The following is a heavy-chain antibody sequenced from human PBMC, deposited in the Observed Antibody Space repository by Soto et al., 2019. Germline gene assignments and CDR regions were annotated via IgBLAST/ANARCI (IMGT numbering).Heavy chain of an antibody. CDR1: GGSISSGGYS. D-gene: IGHD2-2*01. J-gene: IGHJ5*02. CDR3: AREYQPTNWFDP. Sequence: SKTLSLTCAVSGGSISSGGYSWSWIRQPPGKGLEWIGYIYHSGSTYYNPSLKSRVTISVDRSKNQFSLKLSSVTAADTAVYYCAREYQPTNWFDPWGQGTLVTVSS. CDR2: IYHSGST. V-gene: IGHV4-30-2*01.